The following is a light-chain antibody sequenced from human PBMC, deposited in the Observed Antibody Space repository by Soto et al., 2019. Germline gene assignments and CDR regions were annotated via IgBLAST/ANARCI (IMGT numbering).Light chain of an antibody. CDR1: QSVSISY. CDR3: QQYGSSPLT. V-gene: IGKV3-20*01. CDR2: GAS. Sequence: EIVLTQSPGTLSLSPGERATLSYRASQSVSISYLAWYQQKPGQAPRLLIYGASSRATGIPDRFSGSGSGTDFTLTISRLEPEDFAVYYCQQYGSSPLTFGGGTKVEIK. J-gene: IGKJ4*01.